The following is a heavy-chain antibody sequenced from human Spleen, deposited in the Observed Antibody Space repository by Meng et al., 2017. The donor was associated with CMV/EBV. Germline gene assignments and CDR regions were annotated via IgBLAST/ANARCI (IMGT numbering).Heavy chain of an antibody. CDR1: GGSFSTYY. J-gene: IGHJ4*02. CDR2: INHSGST. V-gene: IGHV4-34*01. D-gene: IGHD6-19*01. Sequence: SETLSLTCAVYGGSFSTYYWTWIRQPPGKGLEWIGEINHSGSTNYNPSLKSRVTISVDTSKNQFSLNLSSVTAADTAVYYCARGRGWLRKTLAVAGAVPFDYWGQGTLVTVSS. CDR3: ARGRGWLRKTLAVAGAVPFDY.